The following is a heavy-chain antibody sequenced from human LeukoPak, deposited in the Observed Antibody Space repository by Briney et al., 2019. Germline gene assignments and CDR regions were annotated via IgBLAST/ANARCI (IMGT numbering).Heavy chain of an antibody. D-gene: IGHD5-24*01. J-gene: IGHJ4*02. V-gene: IGHV4-4*07. CDR3: AREERGGYIH. CDR2: IYTSWST. Sequence: SETLSLTCTVSGGSISSYYWSWIRQPAGKGLDWIGRIYTSWSTNYNPSLKSPVTMSVDTSKNQFSLKLSSVTAADTAVYYCAREERGGYIHWGQGTLVTVSS. CDR1: GGSISSYY.